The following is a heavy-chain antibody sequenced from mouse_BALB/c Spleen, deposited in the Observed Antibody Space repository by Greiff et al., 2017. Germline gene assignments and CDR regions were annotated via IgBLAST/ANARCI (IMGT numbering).Heavy chain of an antibody. CDR2: INPDSSTI. V-gene: IGHV4-1*02. D-gene: IGHD2-4*01. CDR1: GFAFTRYW. CDR3: ARPAYDYDGGFAY. Sequence: EVQVIESGGGLVQPGGSLKLSCAASGFAFTRYWMSWVRQAPGKGLEWIGEINPDSSTINYTPYLKDKSIFSRDNAKNTLYLQMSNVRSEDTALYYCARPAYDYDGGFAYWGQGTLVTVSA. J-gene: IGHJ3*01.